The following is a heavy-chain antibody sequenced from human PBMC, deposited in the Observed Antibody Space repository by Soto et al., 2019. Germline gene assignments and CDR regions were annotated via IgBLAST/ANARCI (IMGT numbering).Heavy chain of an antibody. CDR1: GFTFSSYW. CDR3: ARLPNKSPQN. Sequence: VQLVESGGGLVQPGGSLRLSCAASGFTFSSYWMHWVRQAPGKGLVWVSSISTDASSTSYADPVKGRFTISRDNAKNTLYLQMNSVRDEDTAVYYCARLPNKSPQNWGQGTRVIVSP. CDR2: ISTDASST. J-gene: IGHJ1*01. V-gene: IGHV3-74*01.